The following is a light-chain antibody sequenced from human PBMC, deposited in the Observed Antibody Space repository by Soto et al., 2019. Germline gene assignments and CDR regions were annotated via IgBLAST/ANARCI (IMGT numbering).Light chain of an antibody. CDR3: SSYTSNKTLVA. V-gene: IGLV2-14*01. J-gene: IGLJ2*01. Sequence: QSVLTQPASVSGSPGQSITIPCTGTSSDVGGYNYVSWYQQHPGKAPKLIIYDVSNRPSGVSNRFSGSKSGNTASLTISGLQAEDEADYYCSSYTSNKTLVAFGGGTKVTVL. CDR2: DVS. CDR1: SSDVGGYNY.